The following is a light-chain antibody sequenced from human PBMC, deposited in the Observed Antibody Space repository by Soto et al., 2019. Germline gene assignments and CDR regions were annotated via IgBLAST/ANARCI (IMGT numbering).Light chain of an antibody. CDR1: QRISSW. CDR2: DAS. J-gene: IGKJ1*01. V-gene: IGKV1-5*01. Sequence: DIQMTPSPSTLSASVVARVTITCRASQRISSWLAWYQQRPGKAPKLLIFDASSLESGVPSRFSGSGSGTEFTLTISSLQPDDFATYYCQQYSSYSKTFGQGTKVDIK. CDR3: QQYSSYSKT.